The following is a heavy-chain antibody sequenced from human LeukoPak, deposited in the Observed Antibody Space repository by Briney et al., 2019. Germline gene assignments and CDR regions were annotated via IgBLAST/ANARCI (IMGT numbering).Heavy chain of an antibody. Sequence: PSGTLYLTCAVSGGSISSSNWWSWVRQPPGKGLEWIGEIYHSGSTNYNPSLKSRVTISVDKSKNQFSLKLSSVTAADTAVYYCARDQGYMVRGVINYYYGMDVWGQGTTVTVSS. CDR2: IYHSGST. V-gene: IGHV4-4*02. CDR1: GGSISSSNW. D-gene: IGHD3-10*01. CDR3: ARDQGYMVRGVINYYYGMDV. J-gene: IGHJ6*02.